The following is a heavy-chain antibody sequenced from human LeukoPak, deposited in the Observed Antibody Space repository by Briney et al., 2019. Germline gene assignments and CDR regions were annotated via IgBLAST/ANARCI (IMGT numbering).Heavy chain of an antibody. CDR1: GGTFSSYA. D-gene: IGHD6-6*01. CDR2: IIPIFGTA. Sequence: ASVKVSCKASGGTFSSYAISWVRQAPGQGLEWMGGIIPIFGTANYAQKFQGRVTITADKSTSTAYMELSSLRSDDTAVYYCAREYSSSPAFGYWGQGTLVTVSS. J-gene: IGHJ4*02. V-gene: IGHV1-69*06. CDR3: AREYSSSPAFGY.